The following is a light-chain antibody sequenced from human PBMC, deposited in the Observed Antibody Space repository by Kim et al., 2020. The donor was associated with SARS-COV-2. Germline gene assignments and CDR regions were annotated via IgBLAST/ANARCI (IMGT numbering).Light chain of an antibody. CDR3: QHRRS. CDR1: QYVSNY. V-gene: IGKV3-11*01. J-gene: IGKJ1*01. CDR2: DVS. Sequence: EIVLTQSPATLSLSPGERATLSCRASQYVSNYLAWYQQRPGQAPRLLIYDVSDRATAIPARFSGSGSGTDFTLTISSLEPEDFVVYYCQHRRSFGQGTKVDIK.